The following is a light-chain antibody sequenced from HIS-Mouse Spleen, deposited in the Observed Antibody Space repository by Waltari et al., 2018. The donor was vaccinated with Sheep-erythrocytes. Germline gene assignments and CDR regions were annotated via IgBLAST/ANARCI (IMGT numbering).Light chain of an antibody. V-gene: IGLV1-36*01. J-gene: IGLJ2*01. Sequence: QSVLTQPPSVSEAPRQRVTISFSGSSSNIGHNAGTWYQQLPGKAPKLLIYYDDLLPSGVSDRFSGSKSGTSASLAISGLQSEDEADYYCAAWDDRLNGPVFGGGTKLTVL. CDR3: AAWDDRLNGPV. CDR2: YDD. CDR1: SSNIGHNA.